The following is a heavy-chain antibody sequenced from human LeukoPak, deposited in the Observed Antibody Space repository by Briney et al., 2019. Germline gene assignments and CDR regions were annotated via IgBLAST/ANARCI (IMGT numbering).Heavy chain of an antibody. Sequence: PGGSLRLSCAASGFTFSSYAMSWVRQAPGKGLEWVSAISGSGGSTYYADSVKGRFTISRDNSKNTLYLQMNSLRAEDTGVYYCAKNVATYYYYYGMDVWGQGTTVTVSS. J-gene: IGHJ6*02. V-gene: IGHV3-23*01. CDR1: GFTFSSYA. CDR3: AKNVATYYYYYGMDV. D-gene: IGHD2-15*01. CDR2: ISGSGGST.